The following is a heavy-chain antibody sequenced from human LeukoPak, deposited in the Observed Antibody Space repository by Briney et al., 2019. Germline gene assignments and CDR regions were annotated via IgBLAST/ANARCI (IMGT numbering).Heavy chain of an antibody. V-gene: IGHV3-21*01. J-gene: IGHJ4*02. CDR1: GFTFSSYG. CDR2: ISSSSSYI. D-gene: IGHD3-16*02. Sequence: GSLRLSCGASGFTFSSYGMHWVRPAPGKGLEWVSSISSSSSYIYYADSVKGRFTISRDNAKNSLYLQMNSLRAEDTAVYYCARVDDYVWGSYRYTGSVDYWGQGTLVTVSS. CDR3: ARVDDYVWGSYRYTGSVDY.